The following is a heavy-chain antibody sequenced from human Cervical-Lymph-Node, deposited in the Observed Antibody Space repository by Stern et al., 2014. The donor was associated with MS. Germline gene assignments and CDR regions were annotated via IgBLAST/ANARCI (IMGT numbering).Heavy chain of an antibody. CDR3: ARAGPSSYGSGSYHSSAY. V-gene: IGHV1-2*02. Sequence: QDQLVQSGAEVKKPGASVKVSCKTSGYSFSGYFMHWVRQAPGQGLEWMGWINPNTGAPNYAQRFQGRVTMTRDTSTRAAYMELTRLTSDDTALYYCARAGPSSYGSGSYHSSAYWGQGTQVTVSS. CDR1: GYSFSGYF. CDR2: INPNTGAP. D-gene: IGHD3-10*01. J-gene: IGHJ4*02.